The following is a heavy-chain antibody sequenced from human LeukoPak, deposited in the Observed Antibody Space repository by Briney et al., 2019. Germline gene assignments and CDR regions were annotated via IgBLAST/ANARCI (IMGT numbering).Heavy chain of an antibody. CDR1: GFTFSGSW. V-gene: IGHV3-7*01. D-gene: IGHD3-3*01. J-gene: IGHJ4*02. Sequence: GSLRLSCTASGFTFSGSWMSWVRQAPGKGLEWVANINQDGSAKNYLDSAKGRFTISIDRGKNSLYLQMNSLRDEDTAVYYCARELSWSGRDYWGQGTLVTVSS. CDR2: INQDGSAK. CDR3: ARELSWSGRDY.